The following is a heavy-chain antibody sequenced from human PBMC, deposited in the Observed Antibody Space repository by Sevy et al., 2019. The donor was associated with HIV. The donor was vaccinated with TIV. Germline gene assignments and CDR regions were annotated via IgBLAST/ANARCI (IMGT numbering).Heavy chain of an antibody. V-gene: IGHV3-23*01. D-gene: IGHD2-15*01. CDR3: ARVVAYCSGGSCFPGYYYGMDV. CDR1: GFTFSNYA. J-gene: IGHJ6*02. Sequence: GGSLRLSCAASGFTFSNYAMNWVRQTPGKGLEWVSSISGSGDNTYYADSVKGRFTISRDISYNTVTLQMNSLRAEDTAVYYCARVVAYCSGGSCFPGYYYGMDVWGQGTTVTVSS. CDR2: ISGSGDNT.